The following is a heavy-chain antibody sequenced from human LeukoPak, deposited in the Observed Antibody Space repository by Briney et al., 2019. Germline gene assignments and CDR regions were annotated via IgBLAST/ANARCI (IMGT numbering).Heavy chain of an antibody. J-gene: IGHJ4*02. CDR2: IKDDGSAQ. D-gene: IGHD3-16*02. CDR1: GFTFGAYW. CDR3: ARHIVGEQNFDY. Sequence: GGSLRLPCAASGFTFGAYWMSWFRQAPGKGPEWVASIKDDGSAQFYVDSLEGRFTISRDNAKNTLYLQMDTMRVEDTAVYYCARHIVGEQNFDYWSQGILVTVSS. V-gene: IGHV3-7*01.